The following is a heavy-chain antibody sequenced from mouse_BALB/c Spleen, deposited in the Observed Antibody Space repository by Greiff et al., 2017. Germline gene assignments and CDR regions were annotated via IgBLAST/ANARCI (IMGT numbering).Heavy chain of an antibody. Sequence: VQLQQSGPELVKPGASVKMSCKASGYTFTSYVMHWVKQKPGQGLEWIGYINPYNDGTKYNEKFKGKATLTSDKSSSTAYMELSSRTSEDSAVYYCARSPTTVVARRYYFDYWGQGTTLTVSA. CDR3: ARSPTTVVARRYYFDY. CDR2: INPYNDGT. V-gene: IGHV1-14*01. D-gene: IGHD1-1*01. CDR1: GYTFTSYV. J-gene: IGHJ2*01.